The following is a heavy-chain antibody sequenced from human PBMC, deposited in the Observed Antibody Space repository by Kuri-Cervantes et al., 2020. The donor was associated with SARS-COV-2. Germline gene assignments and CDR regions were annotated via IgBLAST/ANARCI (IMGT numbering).Heavy chain of an antibody. CDR1: GFTFSSYS. CDR2: IGSSSSTI. J-gene: IGHJ4*02. V-gene: IGHV3-48*02. Sequence: GESLKISCAASGFTFSSYSMNWVRQAPGKGLEWVSYIGSSSSTIYYADSVKGRFTISRDNAKNSLYLQMNSLRDEDTAVYYGARAISSWFDYWGQGTLVTVSS. CDR3: ARAISSWFDY. D-gene: IGHD6-13*01.